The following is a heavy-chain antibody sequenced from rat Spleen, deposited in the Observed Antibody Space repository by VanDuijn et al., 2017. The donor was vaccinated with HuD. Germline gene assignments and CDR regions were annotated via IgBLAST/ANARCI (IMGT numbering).Heavy chain of an antibody. Sequence: VQLQESGPGLVKPSQSLSLTCSVTGYSITSSYRWNWIRKFPGNKLEWMGYINSAGSTNYNPSLKSRISITRETAKNQFFLQVNSVTTEDTATYYCARDNNYKAYWGQGVMVTVSS. D-gene: IGHD1-10*01. V-gene: IGHV3-3*01. CDR2: INSAGST. CDR1: GYSITSSYR. CDR3: ARDNNYKAY. J-gene: IGHJ2*01.